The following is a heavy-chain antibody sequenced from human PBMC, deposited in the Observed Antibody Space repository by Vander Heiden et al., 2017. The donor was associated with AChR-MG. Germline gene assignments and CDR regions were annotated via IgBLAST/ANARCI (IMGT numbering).Heavy chain of an antibody. CDR2: ITGSGGAT. CDR3: AKDGLPFRYCGGDCRTDY. D-gene: IGHD2-21*02. J-gene: IGHJ4*02. CDR1: GFTFSSYA. V-gene: IGHV3-23*01. Sequence: EVQLLESGGGLVQPGGSLRLSCAASGFTFSSYAMSWVRQAPGKGLEWVSTITGSGGATFSADSVKGRFTISRDNSKNTLYLQMNSLRAEDTTVYYCAKDGLPFRYCGGDCRTDYWGQGTLVTVSS.